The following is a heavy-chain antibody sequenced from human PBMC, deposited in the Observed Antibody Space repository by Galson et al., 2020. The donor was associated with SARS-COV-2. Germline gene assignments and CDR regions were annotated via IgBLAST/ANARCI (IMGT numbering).Heavy chain of an antibody. J-gene: IGHJ3*02. CDR1: GYTFTGYY. CDR2: INPNSGGT. D-gene: IGHD3-22*01. Sequence: ASVKVSCKASGYTFTGYYMHWVRQAPGQGLEWMGWINPNSGGTNYAQKFQGRVTMTRDTSISTAYMELSRLRSDDTAVYYCARVGEYDSSGYWARIKAMDAFDIWGQGTMVTVSS. CDR3: ARVGEYDSSGYWARIKAMDAFDI. V-gene: IGHV1-2*02.